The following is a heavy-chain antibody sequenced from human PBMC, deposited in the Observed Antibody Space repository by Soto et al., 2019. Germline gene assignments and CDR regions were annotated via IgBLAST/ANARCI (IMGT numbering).Heavy chain of an antibody. D-gene: IGHD3-9*01. CDR3: AHGGAGHSYCNDITCYYGRWFDP. J-gene: IGHJ5*02. CDR1: GFSLTTSGVA. V-gene: IGHV2-5*02. CDR2: VYWDDDK. Sequence: SGPTLVNPTQTLTLTCTFSGFSLTTSGVAVGWIRQPPGKALEWLAVVYWDDDKRYRLSLNSRLTIIKDTSKNQVVLIMTNVDPVDTATYYCAHGGAGHSYCNDITCYYGRWFDPWGQGILVTVSS.